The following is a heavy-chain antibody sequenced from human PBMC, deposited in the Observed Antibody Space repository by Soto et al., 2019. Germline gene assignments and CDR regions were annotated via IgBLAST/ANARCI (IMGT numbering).Heavy chain of an antibody. D-gene: IGHD3-10*01. CDR1: GFFFGGYG. CDR2: NWNDEKTK. V-gene: IGHV3-33*01. Sequence: QVQLVDSGGGVVQPGRSLRLSCAASGFFFGGYGMHWVRQAPGKGLEWVAGNWNDEKTKFYADSVKGRFTISRDNSKNTLWRKMDSLRAEDRAVYYCAGDGASGSSSVIFDYGGQGTLVTFS. CDR3: AGDGASGSSSVIFDY. J-gene: IGHJ4*02.